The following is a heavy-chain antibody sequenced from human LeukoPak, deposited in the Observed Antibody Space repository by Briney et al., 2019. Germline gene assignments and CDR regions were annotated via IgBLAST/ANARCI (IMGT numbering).Heavy chain of an antibody. Sequence: APVKVSCRASGYTFTDFTDYYIHWVRQAPGQGLEWMGWINPNSGGTYYAHKFQGRVTMTRDTSITTAYMELNRLTSDDAVVYFCVRVSTGWYFDYWGQGTLVSVSS. CDR2: INPNSGGT. CDR1: GYTFTDFTDYY. V-gene: IGHV1-2*02. CDR3: VRVSTGWYFDY. J-gene: IGHJ4*02. D-gene: IGHD6-19*01.